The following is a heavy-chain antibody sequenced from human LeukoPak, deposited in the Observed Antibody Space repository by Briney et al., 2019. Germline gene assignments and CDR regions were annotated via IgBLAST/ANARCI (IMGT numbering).Heavy chain of an antibody. CDR1: GGSISSSSYH. Sequence: SETLSLTCTVSGGSISSSSYHWAWIRQPPGKDLEWIGSIYYSGSTYYNPSLKSRVTISVDTSKNQFSLKLSSVTAADTAVYYCGRVRAGSCFDYWGQGTLVTVSS. D-gene: IGHD2-15*01. J-gene: IGHJ4*02. V-gene: IGHV4-39*07. CDR3: GRVRAGSCFDY. CDR2: IYYSGST.